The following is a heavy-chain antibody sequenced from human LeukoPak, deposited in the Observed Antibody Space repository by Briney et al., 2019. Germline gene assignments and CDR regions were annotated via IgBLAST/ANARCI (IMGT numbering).Heavy chain of an antibody. J-gene: IGHJ4*02. V-gene: IGHV3-23*01. CDR2: ISGSGGST. Sequence: PGGSLRLSCAASGFTFSSYAMSWVRQAPGKGLEWVSAISGSGGSTYYADSLKGRFTISRDNSKNTLYLQMNSLRAEDTAVYYCAKERGLVEIEPCDYWGQGTLVTVSS. CDR1: GFTFSSYA. CDR3: AKERGLVEIEPCDY. D-gene: IGHD5-24*01.